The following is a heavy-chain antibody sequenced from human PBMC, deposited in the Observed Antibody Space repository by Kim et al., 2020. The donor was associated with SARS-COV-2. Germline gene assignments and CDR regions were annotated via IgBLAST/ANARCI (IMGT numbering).Heavy chain of an antibody. V-gene: IGHV4-34*01. CDR3: ARVHYGMDV. Sequence: SETLSLTCAVYGGSFSGYYWSWIRQPPGKGLEWIGEINHSGSTNYNPSLKSRVTISVDTSKNQFSLKLSSVTAADTAVYYCARVHYGMDVWGQGTTVTVSS. CDR1: GGSFSGYY. CDR2: INHSGST. J-gene: IGHJ6*02.